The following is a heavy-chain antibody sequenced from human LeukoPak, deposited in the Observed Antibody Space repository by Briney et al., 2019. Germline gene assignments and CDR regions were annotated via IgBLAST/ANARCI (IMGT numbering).Heavy chain of an antibody. CDR2: IYYSGST. CDR3: ARADVTYGSGSYYLLY. D-gene: IGHD3-10*01. V-gene: IGHV4-31*03. Sequence: SQTLSLTCTVSGGSISSGGYYWSWIRQHPGKGLEWIGYIYYSGSTYYNPSLKSRVTISVDTSKNQFSLKLSSVTDADTAVYYCARADVTYGSGSYYLLYWGQGTLVTVSS. CDR1: GGSISSGGYY. J-gene: IGHJ4*02.